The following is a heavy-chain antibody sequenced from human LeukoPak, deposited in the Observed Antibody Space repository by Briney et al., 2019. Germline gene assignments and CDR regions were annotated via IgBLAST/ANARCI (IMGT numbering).Heavy chain of an antibody. Sequence: GGSLRLSCAASGFTFTTYWMSWVRQAPGKGLEWVANIKQDGSEKYYVDSVKGRFTISRDNSKNTLYLQMNSLRAEDTAVYYCARDRMTTVSYWGQGTLVTVSS. CDR1: GFTFTTYW. J-gene: IGHJ4*02. V-gene: IGHV3-7*01. D-gene: IGHD4-17*01. CDR3: ARDRMTTVSY. CDR2: IKQDGSEK.